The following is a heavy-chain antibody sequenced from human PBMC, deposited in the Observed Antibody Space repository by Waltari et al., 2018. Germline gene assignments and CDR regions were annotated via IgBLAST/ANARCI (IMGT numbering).Heavy chain of an antibody. CDR1: GYTFTSYD. CDR3: ARPLPYYDSSGYYSAVDY. Sequence: QVQLVQSGAEVKKPGASVKVSCKASGYTFTSYDINWVRQATGQGLEWMGWMNPNSGNTNYAQKLQGRVTMTTDTSTSTAYMELRSLRSDDTAVYYCARPLPYYDSSGYYSAVDYWGQGTLVTVSS. V-gene: IGHV1-8*01. D-gene: IGHD3-22*01. J-gene: IGHJ4*02. CDR2: MNPNSGNT.